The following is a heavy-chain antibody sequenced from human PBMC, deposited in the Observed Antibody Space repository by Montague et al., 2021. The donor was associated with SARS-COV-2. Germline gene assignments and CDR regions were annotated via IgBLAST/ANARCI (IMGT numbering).Heavy chain of an antibody. Sequence: SETLSLTCAVYGGSISSYYWSWIRQPPGKGLEWIGYIYYSGSTXXXPSXXXRVTISVDTSKNQFSLKLSSVTAADTAVYYCARVFPRWLQFDPYFDYWGQGTLVTVSS. CDR1: GGSISSYY. J-gene: IGHJ4*02. CDR3: ARVFPRWLQFDPYFDY. V-gene: IGHV4-59*01. D-gene: IGHD5-24*01. CDR2: IYYSGST.